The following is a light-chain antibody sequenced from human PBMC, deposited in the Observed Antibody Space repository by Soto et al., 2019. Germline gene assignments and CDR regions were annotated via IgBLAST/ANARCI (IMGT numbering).Light chain of an antibody. J-gene: IGLJ3*02. CDR3: CAYTISDTWL. CDR2: EVS. CDR1: SGDVGSSDY. V-gene: IGLV2-14*03. Sequence: QSVLTQPASVSESPGQSITISCTGSSGDVGSSDYVSWYQQLPGKAPTLTLYEVSNRPSGVSNRFSGSKSGNTASLTISGLQDEDEAVYYCCAYTISDTWLFGGGTKVTVL.